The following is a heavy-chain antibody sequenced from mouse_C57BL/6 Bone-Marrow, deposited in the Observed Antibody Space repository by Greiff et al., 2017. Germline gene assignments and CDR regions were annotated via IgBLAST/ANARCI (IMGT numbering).Heavy chain of an antibody. V-gene: IGHV1-53*01. CDR3: ERILREGDYSGSSAIDY. CDR1: GYTFTSYW. J-gene: IGHJ3*01. CDR2: INPSNGGT. Sequence: QVQLQQPGTELVKPGASVKLSCKASGYTFTSYWMHWVKQRPGQGLEWIGNINPSNGGTNYTEKFKSKATLTVDKSSSTAYMQLSSLTSENSAVYYCERILREGDYSGSSAIDYWGQGTLVTVSA. D-gene: IGHD1-1*01.